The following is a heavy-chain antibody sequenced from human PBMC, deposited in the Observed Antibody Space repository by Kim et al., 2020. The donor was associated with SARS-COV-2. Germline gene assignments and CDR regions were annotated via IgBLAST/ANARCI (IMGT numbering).Heavy chain of an antibody. D-gene: IGHD6-19*01. CDR1: GYTFTSYA. Sequence: ASVKVSCKASGYTFTSYAMHWVRQAPGQRLEWMGWINAGNGNTKYSQKFQGRVTITRDTSASTAYMELSSLRSEDTAVYYCARGRVAGQLIDAFDIWGQGTMVTVSS. J-gene: IGHJ3*02. CDR2: INAGNGNT. CDR3: ARGRVAGQLIDAFDI. V-gene: IGHV1-3*01.